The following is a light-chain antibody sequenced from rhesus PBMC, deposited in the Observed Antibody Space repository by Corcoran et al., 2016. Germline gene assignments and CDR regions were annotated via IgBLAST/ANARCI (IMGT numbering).Light chain of an antibody. Sequence: DIQMTQSPSSLSASVGDRVTITCRASENVNNYLHWYQQKQGKAPKLLIYAASTLQIGVPSRFSGSGSGIDYTFTISSLQPEDVATYYCQHSYGTPLTFGGGTKVEIK. CDR2: AAS. CDR1: ENVNNY. V-gene: IGKV1-74*01. CDR3: QHSYGTPLT. J-gene: IGKJ4*01.